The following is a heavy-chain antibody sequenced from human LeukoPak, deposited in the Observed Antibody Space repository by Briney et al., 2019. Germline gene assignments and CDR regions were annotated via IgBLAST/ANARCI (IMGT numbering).Heavy chain of an antibody. J-gene: IGHJ4*02. CDR3: ARYCGGGSCQYYFDY. Sequence: TSETLSLTCTVSGGSINSYYWNWIRQPPGKGLEWIGYIHYSGSTNYNPSLKSRVAISVDTSKNQFSLKLSSVTAADTAMYYCARYCGGGSCQYYFDYWGQGTLVTVSS. CDR2: IHYSGST. D-gene: IGHD2-15*01. V-gene: IGHV4-59*01. CDR1: GGSINSYY.